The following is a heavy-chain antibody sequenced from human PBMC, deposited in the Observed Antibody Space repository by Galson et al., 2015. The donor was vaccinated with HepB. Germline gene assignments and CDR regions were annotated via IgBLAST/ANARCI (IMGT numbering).Heavy chain of an antibody. CDR2: INHSGST. J-gene: IGHJ5*02. Sequence: SETLSLTCTVSGGSISSGGYYWSWIRQPPGKGLEWIGEINHSGSTNYNPSLKSRVTISVDTSKNQFSLKLSSVTAADTAVYYCARESSSSLLGNWFDPWGQGTLVTVSS. CDR1: GGSISSGGYY. D-gene: IGHD6-6*01. CDR3: ARESSSSLLGNWFDP. V-gene: IGHV4-39*07.